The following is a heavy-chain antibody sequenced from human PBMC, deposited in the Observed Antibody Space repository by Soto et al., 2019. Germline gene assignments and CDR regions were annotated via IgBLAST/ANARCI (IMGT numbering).Heavy chain of an antibody. V-gene: IGHV4-59*08. CDR2: IYYSGST. CDR3: ARHRRRIAVAFDI. CDR1: GGSISSYY. Sequence: SETLSLTCTVSGGSISSYYWSWIRQPPGKGLEWIGYIYYSGSTNYNPSLKSRVTISVDTSKNQFSLKLSSVTAADTAVYSCARHRRRIAVAFDICGQGTMVTVSS. J-gene: IGHJ3*02. D-gene: IGHD6-19*01.